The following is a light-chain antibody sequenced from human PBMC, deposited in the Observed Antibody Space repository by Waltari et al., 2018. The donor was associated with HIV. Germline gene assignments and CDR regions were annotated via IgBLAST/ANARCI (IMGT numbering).Light chain of an antibody. J-gene: IGKJ2*01. CDR2: RAS. Sequence: EIVMTQSPATLSVSPGERATLSCRASQSVSSNLAWYQQTPGQAPRLLIYRASTRATGIPARFSGSGSGTEFTLTISSLQSEDFAVYYCQQYNNWPPYTLGQGTKLEIK. CDR3: QQYNNWPPYT. V-gene: IGKV3-15*01. CDR1: QSVSSN.